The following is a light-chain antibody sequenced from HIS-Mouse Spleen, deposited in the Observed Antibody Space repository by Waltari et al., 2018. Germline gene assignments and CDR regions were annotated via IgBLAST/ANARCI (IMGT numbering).Light chain of an antibody. CDR1: SRDVGSYNL. V-gene: IGLV2-14*02. J-gene: IGLJ2*01. CDR2: EGS. CDR3: SSYTSSSPYVV. Sequence: QSALTQPASVSGSPGQSITISCTGTSRDVGSYNLFSWYQQHPGKAPKLMIYEGSKRPSGVSNRFSGSKSGNTASLTISGLQAEDEADYYCSSYTSSSPYVVFGGGTKLTVL.